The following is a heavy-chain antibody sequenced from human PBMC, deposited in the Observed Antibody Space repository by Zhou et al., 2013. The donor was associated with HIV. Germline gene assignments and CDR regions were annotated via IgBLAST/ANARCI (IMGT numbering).Heavy chain of an antibody. CDR1: GGTFSSYA. D-gene: IGHD6-13*01. Sequence: QVQLVQSGAEMKKPGSSVKVSCKASGGTFSSYAISWVRQAPGQGLEWMGRIIPILGIANYAQKFQGRVTITADKSTSTAYMELSSLRSEDTAVYYCARESVGVAAAGDFDYWGQGTLVTVSS. V-gene: IGHV1-69*04. CDR3: ARESVGVAAAGDFDY. J-gene: IGHJ4*02. CDR2: IIPILGIA.